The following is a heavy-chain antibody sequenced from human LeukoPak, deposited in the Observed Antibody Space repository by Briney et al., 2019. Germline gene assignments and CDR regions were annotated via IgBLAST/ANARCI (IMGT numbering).Heavy chain of an antibody. V-gene: IGHV3-21*01. Sequence: GGSLRLSCAASGFTLSSYSMNWVRQAPGKGLGWVSSISSSSSYIYYADSVKGRFTISRDNSKNTLYLQMNSLRAEDTAVYYCARGYCSGGSCYSVDYWGQGTLVTVSS. CDR1: GFTLSSYS. CDR3: ARGYCSGGSCYSVDY. D-gene: IGHD2-15*01. J-gene: IGHJ4*02. CDR2: ISSSSSYI.